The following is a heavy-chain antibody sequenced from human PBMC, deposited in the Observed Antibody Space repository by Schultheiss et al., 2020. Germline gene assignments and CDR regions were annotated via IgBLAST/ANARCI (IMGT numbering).Heavy chain of an antibody. CDR3: ASGGLLSWFDP. D-gene: IGHD3-10*01. V-gene: IGHV4-34*01. Sequence: SETLALTCAVYGGSFSGYYWSWIRQPPGKGLEWIGEINHSGGTNYNPSLKSRVTISVDTSKNQFSLKLSSVTAADTAAYYCASGGLLSWFDPWGKGTLVTVSS. CDR2: INHSGGT. J-gene: IGHJ5*02. CDR1: GGSFSGYY.